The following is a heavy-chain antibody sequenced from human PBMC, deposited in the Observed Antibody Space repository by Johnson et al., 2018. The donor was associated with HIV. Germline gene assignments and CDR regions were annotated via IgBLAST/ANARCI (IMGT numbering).Heavy chain of an antibody. CDR1: GFTFSDYY. J-gene: IGHJ3*02. CDR3: AKDVDPSGYFYYAFDIWWSAFDI. V-gene: IGHV3-11*01. D-gene: IGHD3-22*01. Sequence: QVQLVESGGGLVKPGGSLRLSCAASGFTFSDYYMSWIRQAPGTGLEWVSYISSSCSTIYYADSVKGRFTISRDNAKNSLYLQMNSLRAEDTAFYYCAKDVDPSGYFYYAFDIWWSAFDIWGQGTMVIVSS. CDR2: ISSSCSTI.